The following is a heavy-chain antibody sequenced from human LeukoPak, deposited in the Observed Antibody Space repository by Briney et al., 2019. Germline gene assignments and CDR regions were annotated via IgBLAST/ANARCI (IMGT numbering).Heavy chain of an antibody. CDR1: GGSVSSGSYF. CDR2: TYYSGST. CDR3: ARAGGGGGPYDY. J-gene: IGHJ4*02. V-gene: IGHV4-61*01. Sequence: SETLSLTCTVSGGSVSSGSYFWSWIRQPPGKGLEWIGYTYYSGSTNYNPSLKSRVTISVDTSKNQFSLKLSSVTAADTAVYYCARAGGGGGPYDYWGQGTLVTVSS. D-gene: IGHD3-16*01.